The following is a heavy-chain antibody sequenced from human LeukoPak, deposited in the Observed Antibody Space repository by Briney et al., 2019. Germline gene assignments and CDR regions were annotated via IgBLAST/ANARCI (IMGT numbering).Heavy chain of an antibody. CDR1: GFTFSSYA. V-gene: IGHV3-23*01. J-gene: IGHJ4*02. Sequence: PGGSLRLSCAASGFTFSSYAMSWVRQAPGKGLEWVSTISASGGSTYYADSVKGRFTISRDNSKNTLYLQMNSLRAEDTAVYYCAKSAGAYCSGGSCYVDDWGQGTLVTVSS. CDR3: AKSAGAYCSGGSCYVDD. D-gene: IGHD2-15*01. CDR2: ISASGGST.